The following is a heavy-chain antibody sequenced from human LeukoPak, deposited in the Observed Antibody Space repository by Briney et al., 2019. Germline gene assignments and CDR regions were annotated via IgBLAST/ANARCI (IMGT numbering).Heavy chain of an antibody. CDR2: IIGGSDYT. CDR3: ARDYYDSSGYYYGYFQH. J-gene: IGHJ1*01. Sequence: GGSLRLSCAASGFTFSSSGMTWVRQAPGKGLEWVSIIIGGSDYTFYTDCVKGRFTISRDNSKNTLYLQMNSLRAEDTALYYCARDYYDSSGYYYGYFQHWGQGTLVTVSS. V-gene: IGHV3-23*01. D-gene: IGHD3-22*01. CDR1: GFTFSSSG.